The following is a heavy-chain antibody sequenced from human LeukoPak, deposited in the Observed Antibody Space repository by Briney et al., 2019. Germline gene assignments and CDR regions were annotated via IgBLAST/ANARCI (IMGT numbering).Heavy chain of an antibody. J-gene: IGHJ4*02. CDR1: GGTFSSYA. D-gene: IGHD6-19*01. Sequence: GSSVKVSCKASGGTFSSYAISWVRQAPGQGLERMGRIIPILGIANYAQKFQGRVTITADKSTSTAYMELSSLRSEDTAVYYCASYMAGTDMYYFDYWGQGTLVTVSS. CDR3: ASYMAGTDMYYFDY. V-gene: IGHV1-69*04. CDR2: IIPILGIA.